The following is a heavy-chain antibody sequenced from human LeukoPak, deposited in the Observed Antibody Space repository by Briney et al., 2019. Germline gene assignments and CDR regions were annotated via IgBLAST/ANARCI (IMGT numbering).Heavy chain of an antibody. V-gene: IGHV1-69*13. D-gene: IGHD5-24*01. Sequence: SVKVSCKASGGTFSSYAISWVRQAPGQGLEWMGGIIPIFGTANYAQKFQGRVTITADESTSTAYMELSSLRSEDTAVYYCARGRVEMATIFAYWGQGTLVTVSS. J-gene: IGHJ4*02. CDR1: GGTFSSYA. CDR3: ARGRVEMATIFAY. CDR2: IIPIFGTA.